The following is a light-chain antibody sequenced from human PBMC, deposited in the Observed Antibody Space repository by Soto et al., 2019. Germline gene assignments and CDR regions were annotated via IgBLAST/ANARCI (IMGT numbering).Light chain of an antibody. Sequence: QSVLTQPPSVSGAPGERVTISCTGSSSDIGAGYRVRWYQQVPGTAPKLLIYDNTNRPSGVSVRFSGSKSGTSASLAITGLQSEDEADYFCSAWEDSLNGPVFGGGTKVTVL. CDR1: SSDIGAGYR. CDR3: SAWEDSLNGPV. CDR2: DNT. J-gene: IGLJ3*02. V-gene: IGLV1-40*01.